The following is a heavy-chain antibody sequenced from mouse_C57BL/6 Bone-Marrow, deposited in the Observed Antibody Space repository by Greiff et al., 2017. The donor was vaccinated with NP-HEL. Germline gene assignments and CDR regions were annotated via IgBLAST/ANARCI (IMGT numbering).Heavy chain of an antibody. CDR2: IYPRSGNT. Sequence: VKLMESGAELARPGASVKLSCKASGYTFTSYGISWVKQRTGQGLEWIGEIYPRSGNTYYNEKFKGKATLTADKSSSTAYMELRSLTSEDSAVYFCARKELRHFDYWGQGTTLTVSS. V-gene: IGHV1-81*01. D-gene: IGHD1-1*01. J-gene: IGHJ2*01. CDR3: ARKELRHFDY. CDR1: GYTFTSYG.